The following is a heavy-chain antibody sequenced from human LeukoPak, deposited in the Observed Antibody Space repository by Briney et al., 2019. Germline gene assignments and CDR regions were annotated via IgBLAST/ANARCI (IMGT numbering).Heavy chain of an antibody. J-gene: IGHJ4*02. CDR1: GFSFNNYR. Sequence: GSLRLSCVASGFSFNNYRMTWVRQAPGKGLEWVANIKQDGSEKQYVDSVKGRFAISRDNAKKSLYLQINTLRAEDAAVYYCVRGPHIAATSYWGQGTLVTVSS. V-gene: IGHV3-7*03. CDR2: IKQDGSEK. CDR3: VRGPHIAATSY. D-gene: IGHD6-25*01.